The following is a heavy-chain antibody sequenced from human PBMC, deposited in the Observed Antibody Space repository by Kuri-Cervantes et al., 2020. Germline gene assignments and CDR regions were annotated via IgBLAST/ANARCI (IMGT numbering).Heavy chain of an antibody. V-gene: IGHV3-33*01. Sequence: GGSLRLSCAASGFTFSSYGMHWVRQAPGKGLEWVAVIWYDGSNKYYADSVKGRFIISRDKAKNSLYLQMNSLSDEDTAVYFCAREGCSGASCRNTPYYYYGMDVWGQGTTVTVSS. J-gene: IGHJ6*02. CDR3: AREGCSGASCRNTPYYYYGMDV. CDR1: GFTFSSYG. CDR2: IWYDGSNK. D-gene: IGHD2-15*01.